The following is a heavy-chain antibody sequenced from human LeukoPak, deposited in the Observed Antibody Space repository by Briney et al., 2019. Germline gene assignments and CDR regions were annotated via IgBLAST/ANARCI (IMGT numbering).Heavy chain of an antibody. CDR3: AKDLSYCGGDCPQDY. CDR1: GFTFSSYA. D-gene: IGHD2-21*02. J-gene: IGHJ4*02. V-gene: IGHV3-23*01. CDR2: ISGSGGST. Sequence: GGSLRLSCAASGFTFSSYAMSWVRQAPGKGLEWVSAISGSGGSTYYADSVKGRFTISRDNSKNTLYLQMNSLRAEDTAVYYCAKDLSYCGGDCPQDYWGQGTLVTVPS.